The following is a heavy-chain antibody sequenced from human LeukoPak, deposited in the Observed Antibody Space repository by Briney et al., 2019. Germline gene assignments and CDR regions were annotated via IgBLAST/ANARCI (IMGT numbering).Heavy chain of an antibody. V-gene: IGHV1-18*01. CDR1: GYTFTSYG. J-gene: IGHJ4*02. CDR2: ISAYNGNT. D-gene: IGHD3-10*01. CDR3: ARDFNRLLWFGEFYSGIDY. Sequence: ASVKVSCKASGYTFTSYGISWLRQAPGQGLEWMGWISAYNGNTNYAQKLQGRVTVTTDTSTSTAYMDLRSLRYDDTAVYYCARDFNRLLWFGEFYSGIDYWGQGTLVTVSS.